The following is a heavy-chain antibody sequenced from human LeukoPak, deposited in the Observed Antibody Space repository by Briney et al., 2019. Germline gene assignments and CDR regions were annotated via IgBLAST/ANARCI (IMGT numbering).Heavy chain of an antibody. J-gene: IGHJ4*02. CDR3: ARDYDFWTQYFDY. CDR1: GFTFSSYA. V-gene: IGHV3-23*01. CDR2: ISGHGAST. D-gene: IGHD3-3*01. Sequence: GGSLRLSCAASGFTFSSYAMSWVRQAPGKGLGWVSVISGHGASTYYADSVKGRFTISRDNSKNTLYLQMNSLRAEDTAVYYCARDYDFWTQYFDYWGQGTLVTVSS.